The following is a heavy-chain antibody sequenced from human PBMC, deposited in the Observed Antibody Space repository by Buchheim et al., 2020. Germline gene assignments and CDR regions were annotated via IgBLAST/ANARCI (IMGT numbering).Heavy chain of an antibody. CDR1: GFTFSSYA. CDR3: AKANGAHFLYYYGSGSYPG. V-gene: IGHV3-23*01. Sequence: EVQLLESGGGLVQPGGSLRLSCAASGFTFSSYAMSWVRQAPGKGLEWVSAISGSGGSTYYADSVKGRFTISRDNPKHTLYVPMNSLRAEETAVYYCAKANGAHFLYYYGSGSYPGWGQGTL. D-gene: IGHD3-10*01. CDR2: ISGSGGST. J-gene: IGHJ4*02.